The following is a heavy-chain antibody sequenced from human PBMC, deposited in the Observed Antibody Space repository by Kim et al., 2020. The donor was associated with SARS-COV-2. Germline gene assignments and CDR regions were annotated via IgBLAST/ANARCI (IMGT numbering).Heavy chain of an antibody. CDR2: ISYDGTIQ. J-gene: IGHJ5*02. Sequence: GGSLRLSCAASGLTFRNYGMHWVRQAPGKGLEWVADISYDGTIQYYGDSVEGRFTISRDNSKNTLYLQMNSLRLEDTAVYYCAKGAIAVVSGGKMWLDPWGQGTLVTVSS. V-gene: IGHV3-30*18. CDR1: GLTFRNYG. D-gene: IGHD2-2*01. CDR3: AKGAIAVVSGGKMWLDP.